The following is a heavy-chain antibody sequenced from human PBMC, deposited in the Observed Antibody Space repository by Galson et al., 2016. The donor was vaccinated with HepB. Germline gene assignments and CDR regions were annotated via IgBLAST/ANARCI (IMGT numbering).Heavy chain of an antibody. Sequence: SLRLSCAASGFTFSRYTMNWVRRAPGKGLEWVSSISSSSTYIYYADSMKGRFTISRDNAKKSLYLQMSSLRAEDTAVYYCARESSGYDYDFDIWGQGTIVTVSS. CDR2: ISSSSTYI. CDR1: GFTFSRYT. V-gene: IGHV3-21*01. J-gene: IGHJ3*02. D-gene: IGHD5-12*01. CDR3: ARESSGYDYDFDI.